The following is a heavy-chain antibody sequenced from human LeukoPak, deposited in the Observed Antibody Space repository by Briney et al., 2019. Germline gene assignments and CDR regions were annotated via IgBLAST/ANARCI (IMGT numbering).Heavy chain of an antibody. CDR2: ISGSGGST. J-gene: IGHJ4*02. Sequence: PGGSLRLSCAASGFAFSSYWVHWVRQAPGKGLEWVSAISGSGGSTYYADSVKGRFTISRDNSKNTLYLQMNSLRAEDTAVYYCAKGPPYYFDYWGQGTLVTVSS. CDR1: GFAFSSYW. CDR3: AKGPPYYFDY. V-gene: IGHV3-23*01.